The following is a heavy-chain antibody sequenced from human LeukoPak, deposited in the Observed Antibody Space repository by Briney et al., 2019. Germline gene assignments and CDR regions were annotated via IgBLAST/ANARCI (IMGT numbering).Heavy chain of an antibody. CDR2: IYYSGST. D-gene: IGHD4-17*01. V-gene: IGHV4-39*07. Sequence: PSETLSLTCTVSGGSISSSSYYWGWIRQPPGKGLEWIGSIYYSGSTYYNPSLKSRVTISVDTSKNQFSLKLSSVTAADTAVYYCARVDLGDYGDYGLLYWGQGTLVTVSS. CDR3: ARVDLGDYGDYGLLY. J-gene: IGHJ4*02. CDR1: GGSISSSSYY.